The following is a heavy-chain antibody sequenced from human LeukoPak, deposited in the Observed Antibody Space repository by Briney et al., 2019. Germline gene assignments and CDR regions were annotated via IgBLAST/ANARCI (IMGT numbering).Heavy chain of an antibody. CDR2: IRYDGSNK. CDR3: AKDLRDITMIVVVSRGAMDV. V-gene: IGHV3-30*02. CDR1: GFNFSRNG. D-gene: IGHD3-22*01. Sequence: GGSLRLSCTASGFNFSRNGMHWVRQAPGKGLEWVAFIRYDGSNKYYADSVKGRFTISRDNSKNTLYLQMNSLRAEDTAVYYCAKDLRDITMIVVVSRGAMDVWGKGTTVTVSS. J-gene: IGHJ6*03.